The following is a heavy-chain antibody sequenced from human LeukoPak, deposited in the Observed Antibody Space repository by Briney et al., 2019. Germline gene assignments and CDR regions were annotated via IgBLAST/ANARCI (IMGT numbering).Heavy chain of an antibody. Sequence: ASVKVSCKASGYTFTGYYMHWVRQAPGQGLEWMGWINPNSGGTNYAQKFQGRVTMTRDTSISTAYMELSRLRSDDTAVYYCARGVVPAAISGVCYYYYYGMDVWGQGTTVTVSS. CDR1: GYTFTGYY. J-gene: IGHJ6*02. V-gene: IGHV1-2*02. D-gene: IGHD2-2*02. CDR3: ARGVVPAAISGVCYYYYYGMDV. CDR2: INPNSGGT.